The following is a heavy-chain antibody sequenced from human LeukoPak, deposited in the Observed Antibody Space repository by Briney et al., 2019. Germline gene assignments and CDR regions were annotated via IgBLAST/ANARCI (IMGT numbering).Heavy chain of an antibody. J-gene: IGHJ6*03. CDR2: ISTYNGKT. Sequence: GASVKVSCKASDDTFTPYGFPWVRQAPGEGLEWMGWISTYNGKTNYPQKFQGRVTMTTDTSTSTAYMELRRLRSDDTAVYYCARSPATRILGDFYGYYHYMDVWGKGTTVIVSS. CDR3: ARSPATRILGDFYGYYHYMDV. V-gene: IGHV1-18*01. D-gene: IGHD3-16*01. CDR1: DDTFTPYG.